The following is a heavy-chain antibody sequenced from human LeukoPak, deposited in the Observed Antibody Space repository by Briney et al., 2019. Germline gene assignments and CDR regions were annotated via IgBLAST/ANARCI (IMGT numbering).Heavy chain of an antibody. V-gene: IGHV1-18*01. CDR2: ISAYNGNT. CDR1: GGTFSSFA. J-gene: IGHJ4*02. CDR3: ARVPRGELIDY. Sequence: ASVKVSCKASGGTFSSFAISWVRQAPGQGLEWMGWISAYNGNTNYAQKLQGRVTMTTDTSTSTAYMELRSLRSDDTAVYYCARVPRGELIDYWGQGTLVTVSS. D-gene: IGHD1-7*01.